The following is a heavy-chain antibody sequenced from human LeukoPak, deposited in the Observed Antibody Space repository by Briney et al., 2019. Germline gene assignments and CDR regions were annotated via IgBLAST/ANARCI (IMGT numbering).Heavy chain of an antibody. CDR3: ARLPLHSSGWDNWFDP. CDR2: INHSGST. CDR1: GGSISSGSYY. Sequence: PSETLSLTCTVSGGSISSGSYYWSWIRQPPGKGLEWLGEINHSGSTNYNPSLKSRVTISVDTSKNQFSLKLSSVTAADTAVYYCARLPLHSSGWDNWFDPWGQGTLVTVSS. J-gene: IGHJ5*02. V-gene: IGHV4-39*07. D-gene: IGHD6-19*01.